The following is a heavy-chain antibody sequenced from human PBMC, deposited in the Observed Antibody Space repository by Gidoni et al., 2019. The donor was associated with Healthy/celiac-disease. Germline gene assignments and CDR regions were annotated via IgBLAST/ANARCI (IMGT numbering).Heavy chain of an antibody. Sequence: PGQGLEWMGIINPSGGSTSYAQKFQGRVTMTRDTSTSTVYMELSSLRSEDTAVYYCATDYGDYAGFFDYWGQGTLVTVSS. J-gene: IGHJ4*02. CDR2: INPSGGST. V-gene: IGHV1-46*03. D-gene: IGHD4-17*01. CDR3: ATDYGDYAGFFDY.